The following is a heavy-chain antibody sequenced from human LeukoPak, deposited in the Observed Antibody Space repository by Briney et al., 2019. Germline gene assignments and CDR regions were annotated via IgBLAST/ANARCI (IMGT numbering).Heavy chain of an antibody. D-gene: IGHD3-10*01. CDR2: ISPSSSMM. CDR3: ASRRGFDD. V-gene: IGHV3-48*02. CDR1: GFTSSSYT. Sequence: GGSLRLSCSASGFTSSSYTMNWIRQAPGKGLEWVSSISPSSSMMHYADSVRGRFTISRDNAKSSLYLQMNSLRDEDTAVYYCASRRGFDDWGQGTLVTVSS. J-gene: IGHJ4*02.